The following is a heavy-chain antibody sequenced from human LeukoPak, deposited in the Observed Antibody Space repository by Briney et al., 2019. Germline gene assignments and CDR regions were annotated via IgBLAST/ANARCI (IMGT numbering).Heavy chain of an antibody. CDR3: ARDRRAVAGTYYYYYGMDV. V-gene: IGHV3-33*01. Sequence: PGGSLRLSCAASGFTFSSYGMHWVRQAPGKGLEWGAVIWYDGSNKYYADSVKGRFAISRDNSKNTLYLQMNSLRAEDTAVYYCARDRRAVAGTYYYYYGMDVWGQGTTVTVSS. CDR1: GFTFSSYG. D-gene: IGHD6-19*01. CDR2: IWYDGSNK. J-gene: IGHJ6*02.